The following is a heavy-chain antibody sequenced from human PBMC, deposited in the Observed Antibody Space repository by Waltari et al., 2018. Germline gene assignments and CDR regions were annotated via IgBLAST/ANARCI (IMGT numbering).Heavy chain of an antibody. CDR3: ARDDVDSSNFVGF. J-gene: IGHJ4*02. V-gene: IGHV1-18*01. CDR1: GYIFSIYG. D-gene: IGHD6-13*01. CDR2: IYPYHVNT. Sequence: QLVQAGAEVRKPGASVKVSCKASGYIFSIYGITWVRKAPGQGLEWMGWIYPYHVNTKYKQNLQCRVTITTATSTTTADMEIRSLRSDVTAIDYCARDDVDSSNFVGFWAQGTLVTVS.